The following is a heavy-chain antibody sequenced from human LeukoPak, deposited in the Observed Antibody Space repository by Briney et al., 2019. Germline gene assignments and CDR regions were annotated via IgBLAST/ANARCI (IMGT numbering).Heavy chain of an antibody. CDR3: ARGGSYGTPFDY. CDR2: ISGSGRTT. Sequence: PGGSLRLSCAVSGLTFSNFKMNWVRQAPGKGLEWVSYISGSGRTTFYADSVKGRFTISRDNAKNSLYLQMNSLRAEDTAVYYCARGGSYGTPFDYWGQGTLVTVSS. CDR1: GLTFSNFK. D-gene: IGHD5-18*01. V-gene: IGHV3-48*03. J-gene: IGHJ4*02.